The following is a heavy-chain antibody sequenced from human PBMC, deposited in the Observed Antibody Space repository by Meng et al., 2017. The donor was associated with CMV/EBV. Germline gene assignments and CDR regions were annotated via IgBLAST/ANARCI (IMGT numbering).Heavy chain of an antibody. J-gene: IGHJ4*02. D-gene: IGHD6-19*01. CDR2: ISYDGSNK. Sequence: GESLKISCAASGFTFSSYWMSWVRQAPGKGLEWVAVISYDGSNKYYADSVKGRFTISRDNSKNTLYLQMNSLRAEDTAVYYCARGEIAVAAAIDYWGQGTLVTVSS. V-gene: IGHV3-30*03. CDR3: ARGEIAVAAAIDY. CDR1: GFTFSSYW.